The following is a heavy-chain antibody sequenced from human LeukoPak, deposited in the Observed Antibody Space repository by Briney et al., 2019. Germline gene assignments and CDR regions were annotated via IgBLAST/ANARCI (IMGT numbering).Heavy chain of an antibody. CDR3: ARGGGSTPYYFDY. CDR1: GGSFSGYY. J-gene: IGHJ4*02. CDR2: INHSGST. D-gene: IGHD2-2*01. Sequence: SETLSLTCAVYGGSFSGYYWSWIRHPPGKGVEWIGEINHSGSTNYNRSLKSRVTISVDTSKNQFSLKLGSVTAADTAVYYCARGGGSTPYYFDYWGQGTLVTVSS. V-gene: IGHV4-34*01.